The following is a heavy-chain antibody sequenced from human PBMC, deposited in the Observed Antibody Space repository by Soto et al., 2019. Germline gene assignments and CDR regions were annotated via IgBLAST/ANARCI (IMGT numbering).Heavy chain of an antibody. CDR2: IKQDGSEK. CDR3: ARDGAGPRYCSSTSCYSNYGMDV. D-gene: IGHD2-2*01. Sequence: GGSLRLSCAASGFTFSSYWMSWVRQAPGKGLEWVANIKQDGSEKYYVDSVKGRFTISRDNAKNSLYLQMNSLRAEDTAVYYCARDGAGPRYCSSTSCYSNYGMDVWGQGTTVTVSS. J-gene: IGHJ6*02. V-gene: IGHV3-7*05. CDR1: GFTFSSYW.